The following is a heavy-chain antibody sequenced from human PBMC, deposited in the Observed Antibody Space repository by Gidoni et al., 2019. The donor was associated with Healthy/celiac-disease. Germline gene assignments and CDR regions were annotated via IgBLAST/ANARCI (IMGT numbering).Heavy chain of an antibody. J-gene: IGHJ6*02. CDR2: ISSSSSTI. CDR1: GFTFSSYS. Sequence: EVQLVESGGGLVQPGGSLRLSCAASGFTFSSYSMNWVRQAPGKGLEWVSYISSSSSTIYYADSGKGRFTISRDNAKNSLYLQMNSLRDEDTAVYYCAKLKTYYDFWSGYYSDYYYYGMDVWGQGTTVTVSS. V-gene: IGHV3-48*02. D-gene: IGHD3-3*01. CDR3: AKLKTYYDFWSGYYSDYYYYGMDV.